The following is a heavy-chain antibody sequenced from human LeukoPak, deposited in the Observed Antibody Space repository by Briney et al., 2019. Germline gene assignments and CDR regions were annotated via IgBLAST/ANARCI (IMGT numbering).Heavy chain of an antibody. CDR3: ARDGNHYDILTGDYPGWFDP. CDR1: GFTFSTYT. V-gene: IGHV3-23*01. Sequence: PGGSLRLSCAASGFTFSTYTMYWVRHPPGKRLEWVSIIGNNGGGIHYADSVKGRFTISRDNFKNALYLQMNSLRVEDTAVYYCARDGNHYDILTGDYPGWFDPWGQGTLVTVSS. D-gene: IGHD3-9*01. J-gene: IGHJ5*02. CDR2: IGNNGGGI.